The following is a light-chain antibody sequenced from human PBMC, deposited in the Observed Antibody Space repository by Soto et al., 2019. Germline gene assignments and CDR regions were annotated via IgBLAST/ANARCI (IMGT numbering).Light chain of an antibody. J-gene: IGKJ1*01. CDR2: DAS. V-gene: IGKV1-5*01. Sequence: DIQMTQSPSTLSASVGDRVTITCRASQSISSWLAWYQQKPGKAPKLLIYDASSLESGVPSRFSGSGSGTEFTLTISSFQPDDFATYYCQQYWTFGQGTKVEIK. CDR3: QQYWT. CDR1: QSISSW.